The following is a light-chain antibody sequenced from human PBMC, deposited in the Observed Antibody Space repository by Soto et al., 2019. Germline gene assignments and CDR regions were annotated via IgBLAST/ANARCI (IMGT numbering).Light chain of an antibody. Sequence: IVRTQSPGTLSVYPGERATLSCRASQNIGNKAAGYQPKPGQAPRLLIYGASTRAPGIPVRFSGSGSGTEFTLTITSLQSEDSAVYYCQEYNYWNPLPFGGGPNVDIK. CDR3: QEYNYWNPLP. CDR1: QNIGNK. CDR2: GAS. V-gene: IGKV3-15*01. J-gene: IGKJ4*01.